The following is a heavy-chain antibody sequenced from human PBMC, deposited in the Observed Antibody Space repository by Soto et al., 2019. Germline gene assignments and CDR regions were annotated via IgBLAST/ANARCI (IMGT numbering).Heavy chain of an antibody. CDR3: VRGENFIVVAPSDFDH. J-gene: IGHJ4*02. Sequence: EVQLVESGGGLVQPGGSLRLSCAASGFTFSGYGMNWVRQAPGKGLEWVSYISRSSSIIYDADSVRGRFTISRDNAKNSLYLQMNSLRAEDTAVYYCVRGENFIVVAPSDFDHWGQGTLVTVSS. V-gene: IGHV3-48*01. CDR1: GFTFSGYG. D-gene: IGHD2-2*01. CDR2: ISRSSSII.